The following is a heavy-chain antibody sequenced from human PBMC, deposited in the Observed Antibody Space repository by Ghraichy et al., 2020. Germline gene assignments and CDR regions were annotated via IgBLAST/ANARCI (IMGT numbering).Heavy chain of an antibody. J-gene: IGHJ3*02. Sequence: ASVKVSCKVSGYTLTELSMHWVRQAPGKGLEWMGGFDPEDGETIYAQKFQGRVTLTEDTSTDTAYMELSSLRSEDPAVYYCAARDYGDYVAFDIWGQGTMVTVSS. CDR1: GYTLTELS. D-gene: IGHD4-17*01. CDR2: FDPEDGET. CDR3: AARDYGDYVAFDI. V-gene: IGHV1-24*01.